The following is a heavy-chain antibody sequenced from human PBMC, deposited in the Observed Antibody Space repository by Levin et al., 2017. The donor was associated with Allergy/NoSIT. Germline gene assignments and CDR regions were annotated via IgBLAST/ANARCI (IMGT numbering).Heavy chain of an antibody. CDR1: GITVSANY. CDR2: IYSGGDT. D-gene: IGHD5-18*01. CDR3: TRDGDSHGEFDY. V-gene: IGHV3-66*01. J-gene: IGHJ4*02. Sequence: PGGSLRLSCAASGITVSANYMSWVRQAPGKGLEWVSVIYSGGDTYYADSVKGRFTISRDSSKNTLYLQMNSLTAEDTAVYYCTRDGDSHGEFDYWGQGTLVTVSS.